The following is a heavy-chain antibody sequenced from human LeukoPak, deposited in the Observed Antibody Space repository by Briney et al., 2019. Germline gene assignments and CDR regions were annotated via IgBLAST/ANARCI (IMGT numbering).Heavy chain of an antibody. D-gene: IGHD6-13*01. Sequence: PGGSLRLSCAASGFTFSRYWMHWVRQVPGKGPVWVSRIDSDVSSTGYADFVQGRFTISRDNAENTLYLQMNSLRAEYTAVYYCARDLSSTGQRMDVWGKGTTVTVSS. V-gene: IGHV3-74*01. CDR2: IDSDVSST. J-gene: IGHJ6*03. CDR1: GFTFSRYW. CDR3: ARDLSSTGQRMDV.